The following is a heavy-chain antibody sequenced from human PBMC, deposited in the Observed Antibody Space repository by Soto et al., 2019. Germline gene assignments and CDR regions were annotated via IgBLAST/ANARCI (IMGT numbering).Heavy chain of an antibody. CDR1: GYTFSSYA. V-gene: IGHV1-3*01. CDR2: INAGYGNT. J-gene: IGHJ4*02. CDR3: ARDTGDGTFDF. D-gene: IGHD7-27*01. Sequence: QVHLVQSGAEVRKPGASVKVSCKASGYTFSSYAMHWVRQAPGQRLEWMGWINAGYGNTKSSQKFQDRVTISRDTSASTAYMELTSLRSEDTAVYCCARDTGDGTFDFWGQGNLVTVSS.